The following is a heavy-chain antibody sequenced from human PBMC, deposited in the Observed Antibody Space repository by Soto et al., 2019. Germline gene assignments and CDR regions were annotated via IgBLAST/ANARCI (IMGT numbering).Heavy chain of an antibody. CDR1: GGTFSSYT. J-gene: IGHJ3*02. V-gene: IGHV1-69*13. CDR3: ARELDTAMGTHDTFDI. D-gene: IGHD5-18*01. CDR2: IIPRSGII. Sequence: GASVKVSCKASGGTFSSYTINWVRQAPGQGLEWMGGIIPRSGIINNAQKFQGRVTITADEFTSTAYMEVSRLRSEDTAVYYCARELDTAMGTHDTFDIWGQGTMVTVSS.